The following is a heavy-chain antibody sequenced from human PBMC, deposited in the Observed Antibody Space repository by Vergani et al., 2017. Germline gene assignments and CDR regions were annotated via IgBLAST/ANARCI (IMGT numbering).Heavy chain of an antibody. V-gene: IGHV3-15*01. Sequence: EVQLVESGGGLVQPGGSLRLSCAASGFTFSNAWMSWVRQAPGKGLEWVGRIKSKTDGGTTDYAAPVKGRFTISRDDSKYTLYLQMNSLKTEDTAVYYGTTDGDSYGFGDYWGQGSLVTVSS. CDR2: IKSKTDGGTT. CDR3: TTDGDSYGFGDY. CDR1: GFTFSNAW. J-gene: IGHJ4*02. D-gene: IGHD5-18*01.